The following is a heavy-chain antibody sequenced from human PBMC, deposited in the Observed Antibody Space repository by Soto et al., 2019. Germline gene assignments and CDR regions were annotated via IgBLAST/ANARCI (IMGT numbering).Heavy chain of an antibody. D-gene: IGHD4-4*01. CDR2: ISYDGSNK. CDR1: GFTFSSYA. J-gene: IGHJ2*01. V-gene: IGHV3-30-3*01. Sequence: PGGSLRLSCAASGFTFSSYAMHWVRQAPGKGLEWVAVISYDGSNKYYADSVKGRFTTSRGNSKNTLYLQMNSLRLEDTAVYYCARPLWRDDYNWGYFDLWGRGTLVTVSS. CDR3: ARPLWRDDYNWGYFDL.